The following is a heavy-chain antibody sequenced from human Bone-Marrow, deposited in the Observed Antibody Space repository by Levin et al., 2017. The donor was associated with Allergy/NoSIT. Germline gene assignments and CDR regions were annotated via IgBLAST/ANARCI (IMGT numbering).Heavy chain of an antibody. CDR1: GFTFSSYA. Sequence: GGSLRLSCAASGFTFSSYAMHWVRQAPGKGLEWVAVISYDGSNKYYADSVKGRFTISRDNSKNTLYLQMNSLRAEDTAVYYCASLHSGGSRRNYYYGMDVWGQGTTVTVSS. V-gene: IGHV3-30-3*01. CDR2: ISYDGSNK. CDR3: ASLHSGGSRRNYYYGMDV. J-gene: IGHJ6*02. D-gene: IGHD2-15*01.